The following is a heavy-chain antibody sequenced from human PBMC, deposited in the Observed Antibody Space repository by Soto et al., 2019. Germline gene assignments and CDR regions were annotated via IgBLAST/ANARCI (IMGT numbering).Heavy chain of an antibody. CDR3: TRVLGYTFEPGKTRYCAMDV. V-gene: IGHV1-69*01. J-gene: IGHJ6*02. D-gene: IGHD5-18*01. Sequence: QVQLVQSGAEVKKPGSSVTVSCKTSGGTFSKDAINWVRQAPGQGLEWMGLLLPVFGSPIYAQKFQGRIRITADESTSTAFMDLSSLRSQDTAVYYCTRVLGYTFEPGKTRYCAMDVWGQGTTVSVSS. CDR1: GGTFSKDA. CDR2: LLPVFGSP.